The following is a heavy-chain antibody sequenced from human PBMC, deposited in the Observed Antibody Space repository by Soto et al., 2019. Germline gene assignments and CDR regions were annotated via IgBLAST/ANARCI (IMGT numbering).Heavy chain of an antibody. CDR3: AHRLRSGSRYAY. J-gene: IGHJ4*02. CDR1: GFSLNTSGVG. Sequence: QITLKESGPTLVKPTQTLTLTCTFSGFSLNTSGVGVGWIRQPPGKALEWLALIYWDDDKRYSPSLKSRLTITKDPYRNQVVLTMTNWAPVDTATYYCAHRLRSGSRYAYWGQGTLVTVSS. CDR2: IYWDDDK. V-gene: IGHV2-5*02. D-gene: IGHD2-15*01.